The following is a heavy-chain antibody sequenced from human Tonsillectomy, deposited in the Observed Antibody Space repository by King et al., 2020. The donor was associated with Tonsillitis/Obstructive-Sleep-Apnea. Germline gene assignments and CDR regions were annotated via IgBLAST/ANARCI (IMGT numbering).Heavy chain of an antibody. CDR1: GGSISSYY. V-gene: IGHV4-59*01. D-gene: IGHD3-3*01. J-gene: IGHJ6*03. CDR2: IYYSGST. CDR3: ARVETIFGVARGDYYYYYMDV. Sequence: MQLQESGPGLVKPSETLSLTCTVSGGSISSYYWSWIRQPPGKGLEWIGYIYYSGSTNYNPSLKSRVTISVDTSKNQFSLKLSSVTAADTAVYYCARVETIFGVARGDYYYYYMDVWGKGTTVTVSS.